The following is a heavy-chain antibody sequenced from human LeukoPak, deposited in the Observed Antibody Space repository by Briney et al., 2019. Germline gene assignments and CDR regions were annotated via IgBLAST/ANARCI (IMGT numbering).Heavy chain of an antibody. CDR1: GYTFTSYY. V-gene: IGHV1-46*01. CDR2: INPSGGST. Sequence: GASVKVSCKASGYTFTSYYMRWVRQAPGQGLEWMGIINPSGGSTSYAQKFQGRVTMTRDTSTSTVYMELSSLRSEDTAVYYCAREGEEMWGPGNEEYFQHWGQGTLVTVSS. D-gene: IGHD1-1*01. J-gene: IGHJ1*01. CDR3: AREGEEMWGPGNEEYFQH.